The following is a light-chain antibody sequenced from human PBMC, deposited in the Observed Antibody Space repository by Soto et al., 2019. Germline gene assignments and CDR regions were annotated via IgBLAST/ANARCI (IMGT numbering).Light chain of an antibody. CDR1: QSINDY. CDR2: AAS. Sequence: DIQMTQSPSSLSASVGDRVTITCRASQSINDYLNWYQQKPGKAPKLLIYAASTLQSGVPSRFSGGGSGTDFTLTISSLQPEDFATYYCQHSYNTPPYTFGQGTNLEIK. V-gene: IGKV1-39*01. J-gene: IGKJ2*01. CDR3: QHSYNTPPYT.